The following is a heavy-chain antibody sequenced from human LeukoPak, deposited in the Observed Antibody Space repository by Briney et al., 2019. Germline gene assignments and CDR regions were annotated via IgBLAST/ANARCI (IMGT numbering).Heavy chain of an antibody. J-gene: IGHJ4*02. Sequence: SGPTLVNPTQTLTLTCTFSGFSLTTSGMSVSWIRQPPGKALEWLARLDWDDDKYYSTSLKTRLTISKDTSKNQVVLTMTNMDPVDTATYYCARIRVDYYDSSAPGYFDYWGQGTLVTVSS. CDR1: GFSLTTSGMS. CDR3: ARIRVDYYDSSAPGYFDY. CDR2: LDWDDDK. V-gene: IGHV2-70*11. D-gene: IGHD3-22*01.